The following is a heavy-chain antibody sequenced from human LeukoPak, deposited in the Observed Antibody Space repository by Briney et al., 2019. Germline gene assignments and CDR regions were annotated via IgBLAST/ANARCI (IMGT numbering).Heavy chain of an antibody. D-gene: IGHD3-22*01. CDR1: GDSISSCSYY. J-gene: IGHJ4*02. CDR3: RGYDSSGNWLFDY. Sequence: SETLSLTCTVSGDSISSCSYYWAWVRQPPGKGLEWIGSISYSGSIYYNPSLKTRVTMSVDTSKNQFSLRLSSVTAADTALYYCRGYDSSGNWLFDYWGQGTLVTVSS. V-gene: IGHV4-39*01. CDR2: ISYSGSI.